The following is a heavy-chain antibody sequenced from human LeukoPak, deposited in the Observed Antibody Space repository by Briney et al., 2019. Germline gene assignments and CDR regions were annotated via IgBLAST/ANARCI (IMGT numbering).Heavy chain of an antibody. CDR1: GFTFSSYS. CDR3: ARAQWDYVWGSYRYYFDY. Sequence: PGGSLRLSCAASGFTFSSYSMNWVRQAPGKGLEWVSNISSSSTIYYADSVKGRFTISRDNAKNSLYLQMNSLRDEDTAVYYCARAQWDYVWGSYRYYFDYWGQGTLVTVSS. V-gene: IGHV3-48*02. D-gene: IGHD3-16*02. CDR2: ISSSSTI. J-gene: IGHJ4*02.